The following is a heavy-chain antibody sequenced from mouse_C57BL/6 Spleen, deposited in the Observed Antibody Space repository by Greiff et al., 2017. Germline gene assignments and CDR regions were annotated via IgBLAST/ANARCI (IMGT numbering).Heavy chain of an antibody. Sequence: EVQRVESGPELVKPGASVKIPCKASGYTFTDYNMDWVKQSHGKSLEWIGDINPNNGGTIYNQKFKGKATLTVDKSSSTAYMELRSLTSEDTAVYYCARSSSAMDYWGQGTSVTVSS. CDR1: GYTFTDYN. D-gene: IGHD1-1*01. CDR3: ARSSSAMDY. J-gene: IGHJ4*01. CDR2: INPNNGGT. V-gene: IGHV1-18*01.